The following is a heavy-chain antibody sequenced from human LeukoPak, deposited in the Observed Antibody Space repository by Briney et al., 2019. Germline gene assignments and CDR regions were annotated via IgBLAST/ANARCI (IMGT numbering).Heavy chain of an antibody. D-gene: IGHD2-15*01. CDR1: GFPLGGYA. J-gene: IGHJ6*02. Sequence: GGPLRFSVSAFGFPLGGYARHWFRQAPGRGLEYVSTFSNNGGNTYYADSVKGKFTISRDNSKNTLYLQMSSLRAEDTAVYYCVKDIVVVVAATQPHYYYGMDVWGQGTTVTVSS. CDR2: FSNNGGNT. CDR3: VKDIVVVVAATQPHYYYGMDV. V-gene: IGHV3-64D*06.